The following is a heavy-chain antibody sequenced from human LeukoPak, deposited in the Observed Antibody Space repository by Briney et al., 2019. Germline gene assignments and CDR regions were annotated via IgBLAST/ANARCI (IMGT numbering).Heavy chain of an antibody. CDR3: VKDGGMATIFDF. V-gene: IGHV3-64D*09. CDR1: GFTFSTSA. D-gene: IGHD5-24*01. J-gene: IGHJ4*02. Sequence: GGPLRLSCSASGFTFSTSAMHWVRQAPGKGLEYVSFITYNGGSTYNADSVKGRGTISRDNSRNTLYLQMSSLRAEDTAVYHCVKDGGMATIFDFWGQGTLVTVSS. CDR2: ITYNGGST.